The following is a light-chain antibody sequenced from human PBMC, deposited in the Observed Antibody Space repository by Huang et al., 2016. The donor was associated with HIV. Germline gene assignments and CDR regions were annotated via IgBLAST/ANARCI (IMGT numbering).Light chain of an antibody. CDR1: QKISTY. CDR2: AAS. J-gene: IGKJ5*01. Sequence: DIQMTQSPSSLSASVGDRVTITCRASQKISTYLTWYQQKPGKAPKLLIFAASTLQSGVPSTFSGSGSGTDFTLTISSLQPEDFATYYCQQTYSTPITFGQGTRLEIK. V-gene: IGKV1-39*01. CDR3: QQTYSTPIT.